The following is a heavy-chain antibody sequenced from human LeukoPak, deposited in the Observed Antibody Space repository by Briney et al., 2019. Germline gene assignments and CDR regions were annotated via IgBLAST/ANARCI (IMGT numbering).Heavy chain of an antibody. CDR2: INHSGST. CDR3: ARTSIYYDSSGYHS. J-gene: IGHJ4*02. Sequence: SETLSLTCAVYGGSFSGYYWSWIRQPPGKGLEWIGEINHSGSTNYNPSLKSRVTISVDTSKNQFSLKLSSVTAADTAVYNCARTSIYYDSSGYHSWGQGTLVTVSS. CDR1: GGSFSGYY. V-gene: IGHV4-34*01. D-gene: IGHD3-22*01.